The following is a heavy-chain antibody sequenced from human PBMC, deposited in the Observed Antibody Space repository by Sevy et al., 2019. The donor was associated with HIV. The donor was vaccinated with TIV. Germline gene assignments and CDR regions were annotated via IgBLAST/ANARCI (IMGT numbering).Heavy chain of an antibody. Sequence: ASVKVSCKASGGTFSTYIINWVRQAPGQGLEWMGGVIATVTMANSAQKFQGRVTITADGSTSTAYMELSSLTSEDTAIYYCATAMPCGGDCYYFDSWGQGTRVTVSS. J-gene: IGHJ4*02. V-gene: IGHV1-69*10. CDR3: ATAMPCGGDCYYFDS. CDR1: GGTFSTYI. CDR2: VIATVTMA. D-gene: IGHD2-21*02.